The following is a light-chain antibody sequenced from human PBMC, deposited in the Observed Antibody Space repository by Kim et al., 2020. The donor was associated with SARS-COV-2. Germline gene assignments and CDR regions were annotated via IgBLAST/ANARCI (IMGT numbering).Light chain of an antibody. CDR3: QQYNNRPPHT. Sequence: EIVMTQSPATLSVSPGEETTLTCAASQSVRTNLAWYQKKLGQPPRLLIHGASTRTSGVPARFSGSGSGTAFTLTTTSMQSEDFAIFYCQQYNNRPPHTFGGGTKLEI. CDR2: GAS. V-gene: IGKV3-15*01. CDR1: QSVRTN. J-gene: IGKJ2*01.